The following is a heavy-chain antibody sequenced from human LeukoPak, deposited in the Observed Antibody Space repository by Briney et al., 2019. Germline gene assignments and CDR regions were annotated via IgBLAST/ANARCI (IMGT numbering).Heavy chain of an antibody. CDR2: ISGSGGST. CDR3: AKEGAVAGTRDLDY. V-gene: IGHV3-23*01. CDR1: GFTFSSYA. Sequence: GGSLRLSCAASGFTFSSYAMSWVRQAPGKGLEWVSVISGSGGSTYYADSVRGRFTISRDNSKNTLYLQMNSLRGEDTAVYYCAKEGAVAGTRDLDYWGQGTLVTVSS. J-gene: IGHJ4*02. D-gene: IGHD6-19*01.